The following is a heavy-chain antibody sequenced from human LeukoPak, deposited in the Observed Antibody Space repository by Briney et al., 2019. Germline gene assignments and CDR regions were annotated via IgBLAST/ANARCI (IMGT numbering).Heavy chain of an antibody. CDR1: GFTFSNAW. CDR2: IKSKTDGGTT. Sequence: PGGSLRLSCAASGFTFSNAWMSWVRQAPGKGLEWVGRIKSKTDGGTTDYAAPVKGRFTISRDDSKNTLYLQMNSLKTEDTAVYYCTSTHLDNWNDTPYQSAFDYWGQGTLVTVSS. CDR3: TSTHLDNWNDTPYQSAFDY. V-gene: IGHV3-15*01. D-gene: IGHD1-1*01. J-gene: IGHJ4*02.